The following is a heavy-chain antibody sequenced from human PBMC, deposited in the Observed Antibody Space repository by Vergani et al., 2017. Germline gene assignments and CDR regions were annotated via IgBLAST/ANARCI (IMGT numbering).Heavy chain of an antibody. V-gene: IGHV3-30*18. Sequence: QVQLVESGGGVVQPGRSLRLSCAASGFTFSSYGMHWVRQAPGKGLEWVAVISYDGSNKYYADSVKGRFTISRDNSKNSLYLQMNSLRTEDTALYYCAKGDLTRWQWLVRPYYYYGMDVWGQGTTVTVSS. CDR2: ISYDGSNK. D-gene: IGHD6-19*01. J-gene: IGHJ6*02. CDR1: GFTFSSYG. CDR3: AKGDLTRWQWLVRPYYYYGMDV.